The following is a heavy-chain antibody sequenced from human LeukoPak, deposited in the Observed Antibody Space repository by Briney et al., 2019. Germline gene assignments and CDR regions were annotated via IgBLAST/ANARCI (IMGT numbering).Heavy chain of an antibody. Sequence: GASVKVSCKASGFTFTSSAMQWVRQARGQRLEWIGWIVVGSGNTNYAQKFQERVTITRDMSTSTAYMELSSLRSEDTAVYYCAADTVVTRGWYFDLWGRGTLVTVSS. CDR2: IVVGSGNT. J-gene: IGHJ2*01. CDR1: GFTFTSSA. V-gene: IGHV1-58*02. CDR3: AADTVVTRGWYFDL. D-gene: IGHD4-23*01.